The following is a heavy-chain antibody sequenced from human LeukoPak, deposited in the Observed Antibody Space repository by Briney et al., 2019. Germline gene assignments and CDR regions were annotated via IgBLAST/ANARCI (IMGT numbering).Heavy chain of an antibody. CDR2: ISDGGGST. CDR1: GFTFSSYV. D-gene: IGHD3-10*01. Sequence: GGSLRLSCAASGFTFSSYVMSWVRQAPGKGLEWVSTISDGGGSTYYADSVKGRFTISRDNHKNTLYLQMDSLRAEDMAMYYCTKVPYSDYGSGRPPFMDVWGQGTTVAVSS. J-gene: IGHJ6*02. CDR3: TKVPYSDYGSGRPPFMDV. V-gene: IGHV3-23*01.